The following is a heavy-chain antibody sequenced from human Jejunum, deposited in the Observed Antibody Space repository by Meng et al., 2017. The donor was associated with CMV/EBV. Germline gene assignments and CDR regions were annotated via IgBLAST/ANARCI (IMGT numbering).Heavy chain of an antibody. J-gene: IGHJ6*02. CDR3: ARVVVVPLDYYTMDV. Sequence: TFISYGVSWVRQAPGQGLEWMGWISGHNGNTNSAQKFQGRLTMTIDTSTRTAYMDLRSLRSDDTAVYYCARVVVVPLDYYTMDVWGQGTTVTVSS. CDR1: TFISYG. CDR2: ISGHNGNT. D-gene: IGHD3-10*02. V-gene: IGHV1-18*01.